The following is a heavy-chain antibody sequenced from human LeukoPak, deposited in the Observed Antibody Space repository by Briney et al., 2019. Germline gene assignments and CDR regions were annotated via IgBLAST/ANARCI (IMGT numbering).Heavy chain of an antibody. CDR3: ARVRYSGYDLDY. CDR1: GGSMSSSSYY. D-gene: IGHD5-12*01. J-gene: IGHJ4*02. V-gene: IGHV4-39*07. CDR2: IYYSGST. Sequence: PSETLSLTCTVSGGSMSSSSYYWGWIRQPPGKGLEWIGSIYYSGSTYYNPSLKSRVTISVDTSKNQFSLKLSSVTAADTAVYYCARVRYSGYDLDYWGQGTLVTVSS.